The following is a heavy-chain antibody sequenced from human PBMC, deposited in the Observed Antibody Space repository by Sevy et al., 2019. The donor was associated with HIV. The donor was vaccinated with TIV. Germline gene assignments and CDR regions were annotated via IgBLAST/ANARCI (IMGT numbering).Heavy chain of an antibody. CDR2: FDPEDGET. D-gene: IGHD3-10*01. CDR1: GCTLTELS. J-gene: IGHJ4*02. CDR3: ATAEGGYYGSGSYVD. Sequence: ASVKVSCKVSGCTLTELSMHWVRQAPGKGLEWMGGFDPEDGETIYAQKFQGRVTMTEDTSTDTAYMELSSLRSEDTAVYYCATAEGGYYGSGSYVDWGQGTLVTVSS. V-gene: IGHV1-24*01.